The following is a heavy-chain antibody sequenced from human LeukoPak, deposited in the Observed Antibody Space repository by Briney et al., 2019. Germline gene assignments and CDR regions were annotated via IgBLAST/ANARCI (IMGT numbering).Heavy chain of an antibody. Sequence: PSETLSLTCTVSGGSISSYYWSWIRQPPGKGLEWIGYIYYSGSTNYNPSLKSRVTISVDTSKNQFSLKPSSVTAADTAVYYCASGPSKLLWFGELLDHYFDYWGQGTLVTVSS. CDR2: IYYSGST. J-gene: IGHJ4*02. D-gene: IGHD3-10*01. CDR1: GGSISSYY. V-gene: IGHV4-59*01. CDR3: ASGPSKLLWFGELLDHYFDY.